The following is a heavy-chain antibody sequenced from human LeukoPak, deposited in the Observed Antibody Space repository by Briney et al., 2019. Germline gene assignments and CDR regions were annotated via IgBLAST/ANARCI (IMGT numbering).Heavy chain of an antibody. CDR3: ARISGLGAREYLDH. Sequence: GGSLRLSCAASGFAFGDYHMSWIRQAPGKGLEWVSYISRSSDYKDFADSVRGRFTISRDNAKNSVYMQMNSLRDEDTAVYYCARISGLGAREYLDHWGQGTLVTVSS. J-gene: IGHJ4*02. V-gene: IGHV3-11*06. CDR2: ISRSSDYK. CDR1: GFAFGDYH. D-gene: IGHD2/OR15-2a*01.